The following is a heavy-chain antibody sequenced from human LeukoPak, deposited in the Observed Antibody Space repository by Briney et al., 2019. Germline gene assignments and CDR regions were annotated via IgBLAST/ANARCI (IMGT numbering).Heavy chain of an antibody. V-gene: IGHV1-8*02. D-gene: IGHD3-10*01. CDR3: ARDLSGVGYSGSGTYGY. Sequence: ASVKVSCKASGYIFSNNDINWVRQATGQGLEWMGWMNPISGNTGFAQNFQGRVTMTSNTSTSTVYMELSSLRSDDTAVYYCARDLSGVGYSGSGTYGYWGQGTLVTVSS. CDR2: MNPISGNT. CDR1: GYIFSNND. J-gene: IGHJ4*02.